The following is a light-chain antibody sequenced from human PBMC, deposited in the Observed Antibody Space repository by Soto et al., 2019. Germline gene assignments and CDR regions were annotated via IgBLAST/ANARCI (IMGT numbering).Light chain of an antibody. J-gene: IGKJ1*01. CDR1: QSVSSN. V-gene: IGKV3-15*01. Sequence: ERATLSCRASQSVSSNLAWYQQKPGQAPRLLIYGASTRATGIPARFSGSGSGTEFTLTISSLQSEDFAVYYCQQYNNWPPWTFGQGTKV. CDR2: GAS. CDR3: QQYNNWPPWT.